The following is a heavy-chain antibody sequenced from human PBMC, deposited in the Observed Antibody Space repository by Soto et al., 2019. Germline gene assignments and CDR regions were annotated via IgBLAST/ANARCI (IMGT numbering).Heavy chain of an antibody. CDR3: AKGALYYYDSSGYYYIGNFYFDY. J-gene: IGHJ4*02. Sequence: GGSLRLSCAASGFTFSSYAMSWVRQAPGKGLEWVSAISGSGGSTYYADSVKGRFTISRDNSKNTLYLQMNSLRAEDTAVYYCAKGALYYYDSSGYYYIGNFYFDYWGQGTLVTVSS. CDR1: GFTFSSYA. D-gene: IGHD3-22*01. CDR2: ISGSGGST. V-gene: IGHV3-23*01.